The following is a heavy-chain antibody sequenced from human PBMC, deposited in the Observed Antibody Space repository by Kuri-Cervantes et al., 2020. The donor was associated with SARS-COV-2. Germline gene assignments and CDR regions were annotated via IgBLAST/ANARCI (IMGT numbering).Heavy chain of an antibody. CDR3: AGFLKGIVGGKKYYFDY. V-gene: IGHV4-30-2*03. CDR2: IYHSGST. D-gene: IGHD3-16*01. Sequence: LRLSCTVSGGSISSGGYYWSWIRQPPGKGLEWIGSIYHSGSTYYNPSLKSRVTISVDTSKNQFSLKLSSVTAADTAVYYCAGFLKGIVGGKKYYFDYWGQGTLVTVSS. CDR1: GGSISSGGYY. J-gene: IGHJ4*02.